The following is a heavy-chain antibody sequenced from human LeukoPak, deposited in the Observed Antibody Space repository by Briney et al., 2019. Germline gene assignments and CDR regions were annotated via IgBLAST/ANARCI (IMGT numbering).Heavy chain of an antibody. CDR1: GYTFTSYG. D-gene: IGHD3-10*01. CDR3: ARDWYYGSEGTNYYYYYMDV. CDR2: ISAYNGNT. Sequence: ASVKVSCKASGYTFTSYGISWVRQAPGQGLEWMGWISAYNGNTNYAQKLQGRVTMTTDTSTSTAYMELRSLRSDDTAVYYCARDWYYGSEGTNYYYYYMDVWGKGTTVTISS. J-gene: IGHJ6*03. V-gene: IGHV1-18*01.